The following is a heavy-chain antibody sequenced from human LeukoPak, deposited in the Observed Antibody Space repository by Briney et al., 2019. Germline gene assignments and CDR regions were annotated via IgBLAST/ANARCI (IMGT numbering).Heavy chain of an antibody. D-gene: IGHD2-2*01. V-gene: IGHV3-23*01. CDR3: AKRSGYCSLISCSHLFDS. J-gene: IGHJ4*02. Sequence: PGTSLRLSCVASGFTFRSHAMSWVRQAPGKGLEWVSSTSGSGDITDYADSVKGRFTISRDNSKNTLYLQMTSLRAEDTAVYYCAKRSGYCSLISCSHLFDSWGLGTLVTVSS. CDR2: TSGSGDIT. CDR1: GFTFRSHA.